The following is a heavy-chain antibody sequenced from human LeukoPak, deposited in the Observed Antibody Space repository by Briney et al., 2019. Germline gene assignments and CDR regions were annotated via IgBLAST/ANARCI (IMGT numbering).Heavy chain of an antibody. CDR3: AREGYDSSYYYYLDY. J-gene: IGHJ4*02. D-gene: IGHD3-22*01. V-gene: IGHV4-31*03. CDR2: IYYSGST. CDR1: GGSISSGDYY. Sequence: SQTLSLTCTVSGGSISSGDYYWSWIRQHPGKGLEWIGNIYYSGSTYYDPSLKSRVTISVDTSKSQFSLKLSSVTAADTAVYYCAREGYDSSYYYYLDYWGQGTLVTVSS.